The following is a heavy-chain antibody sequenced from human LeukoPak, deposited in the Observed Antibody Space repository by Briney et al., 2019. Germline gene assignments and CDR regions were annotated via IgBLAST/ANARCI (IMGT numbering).Heavy chain of an antibody. CDR2: IYHNGDIT. Sequence: GGSLRLSCSASGFTLTWHVMHWVRQAPGKALEYVSFIYHNGDITSYADSVRGRFTVSRDNSKNTLFLELSSLRTDDTAVYYCVRDKSGTYSFDYWGQGTLVTVSS. V-gene: IGHV3-64D*06. CDR1: GFTLTWHV. CDR3: VRDKSGTYSFDY. D-gene: IGHD1-26*01. J-gene: IGHJ4*02.